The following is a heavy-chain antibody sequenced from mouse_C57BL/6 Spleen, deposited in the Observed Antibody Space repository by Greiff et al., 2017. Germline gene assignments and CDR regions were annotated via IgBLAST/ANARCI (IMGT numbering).Heavy chain of an antibody. CDR3: ARTGPYYFDY. CDR1: GYAFSSYW. Sequence: QVQLQQSGAELVKPGASVKISCKASGYAFSSYWMNWVKQRPGTGLEWLGQIYPGDGDTTYNGKFKGKATLTADKSSSTAYMQLSSLTSEDSAVYFCARTGPYYFDYWGQGTTLTVSS. D-gene: IGHD4-1*01. CDR2: IYPGDGDT. V-gene: IGHV1-80*01. J-gene: IGHJ2*01.